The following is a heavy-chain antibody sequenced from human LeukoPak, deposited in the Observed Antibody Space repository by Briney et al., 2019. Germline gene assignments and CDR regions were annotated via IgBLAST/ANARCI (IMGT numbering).Heavy chain of an antibody. Sequence: ASVKVSCKASGYTFTSYGISWVRQAPGQGLEWMGWISAYNGNTNYAQKLQGRVTMTTDTSTSTAYMELRSLRSDDTAVYYCARGPNPFYGDYGGLDYWGQGTLVIVSS. D-gene: IGHD4-17*01. CDR1: GYTFTSYG. CDR2: ISAYNGNT. J-gene: IGHJ4*02. CDR3: ARGPNPFYGDYGGLDY. V-gene: IGHV1-18*01.